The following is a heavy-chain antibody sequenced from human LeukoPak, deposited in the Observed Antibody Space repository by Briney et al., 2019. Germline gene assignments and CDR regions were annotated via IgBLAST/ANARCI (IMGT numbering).Heavy chain of an antibody. CDR3: AKESQRELRYFDWIPDY. J-gene: IGHJ4*02. D-gene: IGHD3-9*01. CDR1: GFAFSSYA. V-gene: IGHV3-23*01. Sequence: GGSLRLSCAASGFAFSSYAMSWVRQAPGKGLEWVSAISGSGGSTYYADSVKGRFTISRDNSKNTLYLQMNSLRAEDTAVYYCAKESQRELRYFDWIPDYWGQGTLVTVSS. CDR2: ISGSGGST.